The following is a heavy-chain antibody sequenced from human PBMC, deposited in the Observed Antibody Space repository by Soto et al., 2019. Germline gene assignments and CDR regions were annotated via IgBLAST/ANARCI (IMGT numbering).Heavy chain of an antibody. J-gene: IGHJ6*03. CDR1: GFTFSSYS. CDR2: ISSSSSTI. Sequence: GGSLRLSCAASGFTFSSYSMNWVRQAPGKGLEWVSYISSSSSTIYYADSVKGRFTISRDNAKNSLYLQMNSLRAEDTAVYYCARGPPGVVSSSWHTDPPHAYYYYMDVWGKGTTVTVSS. CDR3: ARGPPGVVSSSWHTDPPHAYYYYMDV. D-gene: IGHD6-13*01. V-gene: IGHV3-48*01.